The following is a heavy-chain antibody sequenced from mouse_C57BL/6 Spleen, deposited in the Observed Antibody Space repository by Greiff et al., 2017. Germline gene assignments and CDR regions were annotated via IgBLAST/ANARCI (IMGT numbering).Heavy chain of an antibody. D-gene: IGHD2-4*01. J-gene: IGHJ3*01. CDR2: ISYDGSN. CDR1: GYSITSGYY. Sequence: DVQLQESGPGLVKPSQSLSLTCSVTGYSITSGYYWNWIRQFPGNKLEWMGYISYDGSNNYNPSLKNRISITRDTSKNQFFLKLNSVTTEDTATYYCASHDHDAWFAYWGQGTLVTVSA. V-gene: IGHV3-6*01. CDR3: ASHDHDAWFAY.